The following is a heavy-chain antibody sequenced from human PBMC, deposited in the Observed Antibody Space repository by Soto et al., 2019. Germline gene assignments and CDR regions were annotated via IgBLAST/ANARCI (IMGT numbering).Heavy chain of an antibody. CDR3: ARIDCSGGSCYYFDY. D-gene: IGHD2-15*01. Sequence: QVTLKESGPVLVKPTETLTLTCTVSGFSLSNARMGVSWIRQPPGKALEWLAHIFSNDEKSYITSLKSRLTRPKDTSKSHVVLTMTNMDPVDTATYYCARIDCSGGSCYYFDYWGQGTLVTVSS. V-gene: IGHV2-26*01. J-gene: IGHJ4*02. CDR1: GFSLSNARMG. CDR2: IFSNDEK.